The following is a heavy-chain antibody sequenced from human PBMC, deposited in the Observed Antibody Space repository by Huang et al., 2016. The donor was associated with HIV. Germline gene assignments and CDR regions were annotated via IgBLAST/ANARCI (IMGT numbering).Heavy chain of an antibody. J-gene: IGHJ4*03. CDR1: GFLFTTFT. CDR2: ISGSGSSI. D-gene: IGHD2-15*01. CDR3: ARGGPVGYFNL. Sequence: EVQLEESGGDMVKPGGSLRLSCAATGFLFTTFTMHWVRQAPGNGLEGVSSISGSGSSIYYADAVKCRFTISRDNTKKSLYLQMSSLSVDDTAFYFCARGGPVGYFNLWGHGTLVSVSS. V-gene: IGHV3-21*01.